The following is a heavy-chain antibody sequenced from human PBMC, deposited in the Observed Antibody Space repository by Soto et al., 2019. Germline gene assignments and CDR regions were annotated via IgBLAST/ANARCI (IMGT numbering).Heavy chain of an antibody. J-gene: IGHJ6*02. CDR3: ATPDPILRFLEWLPKRDYYYYGMDV. CDR1: GYTFTSYA. V-gene: IGHV1-3*01. CDR2: INAGNGNT. Sequence: QVPLVQSGAEVKKPGASVKVSCKASGYTFTSYAMHWVRQAPGQRLEWMGWINAGNGNTKYSQKFQGRVTITRDTSASTAYMELSSLRSEDTAVYYCATPDPILRFLEWLPKRDYYYYGMDVWGQGTTVTVSS. D-gene: IGHD3-3*01.